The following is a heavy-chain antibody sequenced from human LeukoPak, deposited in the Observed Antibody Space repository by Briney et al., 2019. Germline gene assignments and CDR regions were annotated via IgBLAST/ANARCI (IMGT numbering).Heavy chain of an antibody. D-gene: IGHD1-26*01. CDR1: GFTFSNYG. V-gene: IGHV3-30*02. CDR3: AKDRLGAMMYFDF. Sequence: GGSLRLSCAASGFTFSNYGMHWVRQAPGKGLEWVAFIRYDASNKYYADSVKGRFTISRDNSKNTLYLQMNSLRAEDTAVYYCAKDRLGAMMYFDFWGQGTLVTVSS. CDR2: IRYDASNK. J-gene: IGHJ4*02.